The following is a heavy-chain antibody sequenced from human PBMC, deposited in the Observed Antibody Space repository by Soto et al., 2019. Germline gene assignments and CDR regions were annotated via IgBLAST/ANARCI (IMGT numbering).Heavy chain of an antibody. D-gene: IGHD1-7*01. CDR3: ARSSGNWNYAHRAYYYNSMDV. CDR1: GYTFTSYG. V-gene: IGHV1-69*13. Sequence: SVKVSCKASGYTFTSYGISWVRQAPGQGLEWMGGIIPIFVTANYAQKFQGRITITADESTSTAYMELTGLRSEDTAVYYCARSSGNWNYAHRAYYYNSMDVWGQGTTVTVSS. CDR2: IIPIFVTA. J-gene: IGHJ6*02.